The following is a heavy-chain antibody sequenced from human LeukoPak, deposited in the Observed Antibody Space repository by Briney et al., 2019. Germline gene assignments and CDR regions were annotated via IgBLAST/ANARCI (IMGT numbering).Heavy chain of an antibody. J-gene: IGHJ4*02. CDR1: GGTFSSYA. D-gene: IGHD3-10*01. V-gene: IGHV1-69*06. CDR2: IIPIFGTA. Sequence: ASVKVSCKASGGTFSSYAISWVRQAPGQGLEWMGGIIPIFGTANYAQKFQGRVTITADKSTSTAYMELSSLSSEDTAVYYCATPGDYYGSGSPFDYWGQGTLVTVSS. CDR3: ATPGDYYGSGSPFDY.